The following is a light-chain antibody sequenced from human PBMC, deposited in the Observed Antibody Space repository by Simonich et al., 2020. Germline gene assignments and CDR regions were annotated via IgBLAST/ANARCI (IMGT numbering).Light chain of an antibody. Sequence: DIQMNQSPSTLSASVGNRVTITCRASQSISSWVAWDKQKPGKAPKLLISKASSLESGVPSRFSGSGSGTEFTLTISSLQPDDFATYYCQQYNSYPYTFGQGTKLEIK. CDR2: KAS. V-gene: IGKV1-5*03. CDR3: QQYNSYPYT. CDR1: QSISSW. J-gene: IGKJ2*01.